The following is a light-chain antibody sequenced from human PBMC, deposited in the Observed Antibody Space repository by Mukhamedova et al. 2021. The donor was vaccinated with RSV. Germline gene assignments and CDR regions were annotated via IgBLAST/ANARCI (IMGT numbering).Light chain of an antibody. CDR3: QQSYIAPIT. CDR2: AAA. V-gene: IGKV1-39*01. Sequence: WYQRRVHGRAPNLLIYAAAVLHDGVPSRFRGSGSGTNFTLTITSLQAEDFAIYYCQQSYIAPITFGHGTRLDIK. J-gene: IGKJ5*01.